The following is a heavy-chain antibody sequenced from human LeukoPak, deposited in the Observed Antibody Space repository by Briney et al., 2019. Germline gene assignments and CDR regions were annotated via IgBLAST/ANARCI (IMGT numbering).Heavy chain of an antibody. D-gene: IGHD1-14*01. CDR3: ARGSAKNRPTAYYYGMDV. V-gene: IGHV1-18*04. Sequence: ASVKGSCKASGYTFTSYGISWVRQAPGQGLEWMGWISAYNGNTNYAQKLQGRVTMTTDTSASTAYMELRSLRSDDTAVYYCARGSAKNRPTAYYYGMDVWGKGTTVTVSS. CDR1: GYTFTSYG. J-gene: IGHJ6*04. CDR2: ISAYNGNT.